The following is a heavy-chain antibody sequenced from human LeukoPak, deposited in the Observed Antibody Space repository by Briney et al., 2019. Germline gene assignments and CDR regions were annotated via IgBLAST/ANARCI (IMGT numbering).Heavy chain of an antibody. D-gene: IGHD6-6*01. CDR2: IRYDGSNK. Sequence: GGSLRLSCAASGFTFSSYGMHWVRQAPGKGLEWVAFIRYDGSNKYYADSVKGRFTISRDNSKNTLYLQMNSLRAEDTAVYYCAKEEYSSSRFDYWGQGTLVTVSS. V-gene: IGHV3-30*02. CDR1: GFTFSSYG. CDR3: AKEEYSSSRFDY. J-gene: IGHJ4*02.